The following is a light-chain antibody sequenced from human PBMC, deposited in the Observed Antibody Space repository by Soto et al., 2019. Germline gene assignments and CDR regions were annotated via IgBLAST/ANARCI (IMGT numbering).Light chain of an antibody. V-gene: IGLV2-14*03. CDR3: TSYTSSSPFYV. J-gene: IGLJ1*01. CDR1: RTDVDGYDY. Sequence: QSVLTQPASVSGSPGQSIAISCTGARTDVDGYDYVSWYQQHPGQAPQLIIYDVYNRPSGVSHRFSGSKSGDTASLTISCLQAEVEAAYYWTSYTSSSPFYVFGSGTKGTVL. CDR2: DVY.